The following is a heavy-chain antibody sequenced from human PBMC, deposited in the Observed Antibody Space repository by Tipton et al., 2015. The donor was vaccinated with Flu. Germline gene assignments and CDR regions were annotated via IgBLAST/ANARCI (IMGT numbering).Heavy chain of an antibody. CDR2: INHSGST. CDR3: ARGLYGSGSYQRRYFDS. J-gene: IGHJ4*02. Sequence: TLSLTCSVSGDSIGSPYYWNWIRQPPGKGLEWIGEINHSGSTNYNPSLKSRVTISVDTSKNQFSLKLSSVTAADTAVYFCARGLYGSGSYQRRYFDSWGQGTLVTVSS. CDR1: GDSIGSPYY. D-gene: IGHD3-10*01. V-gene: IGHV4-34*01.